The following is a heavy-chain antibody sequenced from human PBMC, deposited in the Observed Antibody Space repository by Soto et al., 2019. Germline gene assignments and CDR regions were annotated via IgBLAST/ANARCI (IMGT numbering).Heavy chain of an antibody. CDR1: GFTFSRYW. D-gene: IGHD3-16*01. Sequence: PGGSLRLSCAASGFTFSRYWMHWVRQAPGKGLAWLSRIDSGGSTTYYADSVKGRFTISRDNDKDTVYLQMNSLRAEDTAVYYCGAQDTFSRNLFYYGLDVWGQGTVVTVSS. V-gene: IGHV3-74*01. J-gene: IGHJ3*01. CDR3: GAQDTFSRNLFYYGLDV. CDR2: IDSGGSTT.